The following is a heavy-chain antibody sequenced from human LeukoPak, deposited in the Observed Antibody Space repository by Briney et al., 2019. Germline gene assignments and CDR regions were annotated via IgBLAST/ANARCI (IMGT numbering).Heavy chain of an antibody. CDR1: GFTFRSYW. CDR3: ARAVPYNYGDLYFDY. V-gene: IGHV3-53*01. Sequence: PGGSLRLSCAASGFTFRSYWMSWVRQAPGKGLEWVSVIYSGGSTYYADSVKGRFTISRDNSKNTLYLQMNSLRAEDTAVYYCARAVPYNYGDLYFDYWGQGTLVTVSS. D-gene: IGHD4-17*01. CDR2: IYSGGST. J-gene: IGHJ4*02.